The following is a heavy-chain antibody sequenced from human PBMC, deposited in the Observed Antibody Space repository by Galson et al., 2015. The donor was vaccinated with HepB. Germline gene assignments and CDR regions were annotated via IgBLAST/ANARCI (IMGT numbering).Heavy chain of an antibody. Sequence: SLRLSCAASGFTFSSYSMNWVRQAPGKGLEWVSYISSSSSTIYYAGSVKGRFTISRDNAKNSLYLQMNSLRAEDTAVYYCASLYSGYDLDYWGQGTLVTVSS. D-gene: IGHD5-12*01. CDR2: ISSSSSTI. CDR3: ASLYSGYDLDY. V-gene: IGHV3-48*01. CDR1: GFTFSSYS. J-gene: IGHJ4*02.